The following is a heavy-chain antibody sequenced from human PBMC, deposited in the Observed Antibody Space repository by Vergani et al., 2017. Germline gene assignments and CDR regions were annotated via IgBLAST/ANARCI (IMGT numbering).Heavy chain of an antibody. CDR3: ARDLEEGGYSVLDY. CDR2: IKQDGSEK. Sequence: EVQLVESGGGLVQPGGSLRLSCAASGFTFSSYWMSWVRQAPVKGLEWVANIKQDGSEKYYVDSVKGRFTISRDNAKNSLYLQMNSLRAEDTAVYYCARDLEEGGYSVLDYWGQGTLVTVSS. CDR1: GFTFSSYW. V-gene: IGHV3-7*01. J-gene: IGHJ4*02. D-gene: IGHD5/OR15-5a*01.